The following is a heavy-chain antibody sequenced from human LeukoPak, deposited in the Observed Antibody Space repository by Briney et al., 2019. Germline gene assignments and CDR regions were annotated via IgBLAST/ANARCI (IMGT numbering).Heavy chain of an antibody. CDR1: GFTVSSNY. CDR3: ARPRLFSGYYSNFDY. V-gene: IGHV3-30*03. D-gene: IGHD3-22*01. Sequence: PGGSLRLSCAASGFTVSSNYMSWVRQAPGKGLEWVAVISYDGSNKYYADSVKGRFTISRDNSKNTLYLQMNSLRAEDTAVYYCARPRLFSGYYSNFDYWGQGTLVTVPS. J-gene: IGHJ4*02. CDR2: ISYDGSNK.